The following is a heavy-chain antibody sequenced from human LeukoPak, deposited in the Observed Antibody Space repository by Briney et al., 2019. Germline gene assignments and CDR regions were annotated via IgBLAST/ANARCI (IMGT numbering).Heavy chain of an antibody. V-gene: IGHV3-64*01. CDR3: VKWTNYYFAL. CDR2: IRGTGIST. CDR1: GFSFSSHA. J-gene: IGHJ2*01. Sequence: PGGSLRLSCAVSGFSFSSHAMRWVRQAPGKGLADVSAIRGTGISTFYANSVKGRFTVSRDDSKNTVYLQMGSLRAEDMAVYYCVKWTNYYFALWGRGTLVTVSS. D-gene: IGHD2-8*01.